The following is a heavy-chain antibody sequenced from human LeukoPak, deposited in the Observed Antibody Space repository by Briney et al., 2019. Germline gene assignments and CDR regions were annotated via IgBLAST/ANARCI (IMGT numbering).Heavy chain of an antibody. CDR3: TRKGSQWDFLVDY. J-gene: IGHJ4*02. D-gene: IGHD2/OR15-2a*01. V-gene: IGHV3-7*01. Sequence: GGSLRLSCAASGFTFSSYWMSWVRQAPGKGLEWVANIKQDGSEKYYVDSVKGRFTISRDNAKNSLYLQMDSLTAEDTAVYYCTRKGSQWDFLVDYWGQGTRVAVSP. CDR2: IKQDGSEK. CDR1: GFTFSSYW.